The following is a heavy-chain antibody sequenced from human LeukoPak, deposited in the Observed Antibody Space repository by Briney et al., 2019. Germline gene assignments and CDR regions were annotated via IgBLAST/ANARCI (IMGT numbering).Heavy chain of an antibody. D-gene: IGHD1-26*01. CDR3: AREAGPTMYYFDY. CDR1: GYTFSGYY. Sequence: ASVKVSCKASGYTFSGYYMHWVRQAPGQGLEWMGWINPKSGGINYAQKFQGRVTMTRDTSISTAYMELSRLRSDDTAVYYCAREAGPTMYYFDYWGQGTLVTVSS. CDR2: INPKSGGI. V-gene: IGHV1-2*02. J-gene: IGHJ4*02.